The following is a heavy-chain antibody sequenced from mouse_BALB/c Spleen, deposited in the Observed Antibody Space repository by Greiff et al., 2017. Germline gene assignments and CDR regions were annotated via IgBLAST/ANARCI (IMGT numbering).Heavy chain of an antibody. V-gene: IGHV1S41*01. J-gene: IGHJ2*01. D-gene: IGHD4-1*01. Sequence: DLVKPGASVKLSCTASGYTFTSYWINWINQRPGQGLEWIGRIAPGSGSTYYNEMFKGKATLTVDTSSSTAYIQISSLSSEDSAVYFCARKLYYFDYWGQGTTLTVSS. CDR3: ARKLYYFDY. CDR2: IAPGSGST. CDR1: GYTFTSYW.